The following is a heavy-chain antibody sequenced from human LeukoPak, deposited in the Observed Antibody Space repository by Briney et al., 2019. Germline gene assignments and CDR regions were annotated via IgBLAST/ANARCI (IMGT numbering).Heavy chain of an antibody. D-gene: IGHD1-26*01. CDR2: IYHSGST. CDR3: ASSSGSFSDY. Sequence: SGTLSLTCAASGGSISSSNWCCGVRQPPGKGLEWIGEIYHSGSTNYNPSLKSRVTISVDKSKNQFSLKLSSVTAADTAVYYCASSSGSFSDYWGQGTLVTVSS. V-gene: IGHV4-4*02. CDR1: GGSISSSNW. J-gene: IGHJ4*02.